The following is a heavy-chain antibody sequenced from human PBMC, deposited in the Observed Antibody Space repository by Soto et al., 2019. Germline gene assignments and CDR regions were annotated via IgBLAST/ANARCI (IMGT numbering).Heavy chain of an antibody. J-gene: IGHJ4*02. CDR1: GFTFSKYG. D-gene: IGHD3-3*01. Sequence: VQLLGSGGGLVQPGGSLRLACSASGFTFSKYGMSWVRQAPGKGLEWVSYISSSSSTIYYADSVKGRFTISRDNAKNSLYLQMNSLRAEDTAVYYCASQYDFWSGYYTQVDYWGQGTLVTVSS. V-gene: IGHV3-48*01. CDR2: ISSSSSTI. CDR3: ASQYDFWSGYYTQVDY.